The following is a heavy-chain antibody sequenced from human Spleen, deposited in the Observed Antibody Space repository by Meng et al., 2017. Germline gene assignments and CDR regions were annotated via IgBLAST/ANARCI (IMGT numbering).Heavy chain of an antibody. V-gene: IGHV1-18*01. D-gene: IGHD6-6*01. CDR3: ARDRQYSLVS. CDR1: GYTFTTND. J-gene: IGHJ4*02. Sequence: QDQLVQSGPEAKKPGGSVKVSCKASGYTFTTNDITWVGQAPGQGLEWMGWVINYKGNAKYAQKFQSRVTMTTERSTSTVYMELRNLKSDDTTFYYCARDRQYSLVSWGQGTLVTVSS. CDR2: VINYKGNA.